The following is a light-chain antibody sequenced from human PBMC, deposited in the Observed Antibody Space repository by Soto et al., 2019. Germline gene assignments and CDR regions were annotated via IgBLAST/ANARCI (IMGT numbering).Light chain of an antibody. CDR1: SSDVGTYNL. V-gene: IGLV2-23*01. Sequence: QSALTQPASVSGSPGQSITISCTGTSSDVGTYNLVSWYQQHPGKAPKLMIYEGSKRPSGVSNRLSGSKSGNTASLTISGLQAEDEADYYCCSYAGSRTLVFAGGTKVTVL. CDR3: CSYAGSRTLV. CDR2: EGS. J-gene: IGLJ2*01.